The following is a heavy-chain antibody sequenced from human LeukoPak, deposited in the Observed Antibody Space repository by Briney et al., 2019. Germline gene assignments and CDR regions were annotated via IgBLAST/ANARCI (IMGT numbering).Heavy chain of an antibody. J-gene: IGHJ4*02. CDR2: INAGNGNT. Sequence: GASVKVSCKASGYTFTSYAMHWVRQAPGQRLEWMGWINAGNGNTKYSQKFQGRVTITRDTSASTAYMELSSLRSEDTAVYYCARDPLKGGSGSYYNLDYWGQGTLVTVSS. CDR3: ARDPLKGGSGSYYNLDY. CDR1: GYTFTSYA. V-gene: IGHV1-3*01. D-gene: IGHD3-10*01.